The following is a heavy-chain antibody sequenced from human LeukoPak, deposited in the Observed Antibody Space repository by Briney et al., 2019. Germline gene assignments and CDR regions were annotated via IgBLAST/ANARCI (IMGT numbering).Heavy chain of an antibody. J-gene: IGHJ4*02. V-gene: IGHV1-69*04. CDR2: LLPIFGVA. CDR1: GGTFSSYA. D-gene: IGHD2-15*01. Sequence: SVKVSYKASGGTFSSYAIRWVRRAPGQGREDMKRLLPIFGVANYAQKFQGRVTITADKSTSTAYMELSSLRSEDTAVYYCARSGWECSGGSCYLDYWGQGTLVTVSS. CDR3: ARSGWECSGGSCYLDY.